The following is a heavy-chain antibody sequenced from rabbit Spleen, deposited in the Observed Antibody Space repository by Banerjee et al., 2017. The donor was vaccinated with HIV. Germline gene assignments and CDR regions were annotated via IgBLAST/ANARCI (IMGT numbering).Heavy chain of an antibody. CDR2: IYTGDGST. V-gene: IGHV1S45*01. J-gene: IGHJ4*01. CDR3: ARDRDTGSDWGLQGLNL. D-gene: IGHD1-1*01. CDR1: GFSFSSRYW. Sequence: QEQLVESGGGLVQPGASLTLTCTASGFSFSSRYWICWVRQAPGKGLEWIGCIYTGDGSTYYASWAKGRFTISKTSSTTVTLQMTSLTAADTATYFCARDRDTGSDWGLQGLNLWGQGTLVTVS.